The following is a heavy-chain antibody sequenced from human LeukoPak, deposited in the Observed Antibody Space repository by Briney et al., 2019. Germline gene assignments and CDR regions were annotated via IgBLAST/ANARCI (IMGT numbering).Heavy chain of an antibody. J-gene: IGHJ4*02. CDR2: IKQDGREK. D-gene: IGHD3-22*01. CDR3: AIEDDSSGLDY. V-gene: IGHV3-7*01. CDR1: GFTFSSYW. Sequence: PGGSLRLSCAASGFTFSSYWMSWVRQAPGKGLEWVANIKQDGREKNYVDSVKGRFTIPRGSAKNSLYLQMNSLRAEDTAVYYCAIEDDSSGLDYWGQGTLVTVSS.